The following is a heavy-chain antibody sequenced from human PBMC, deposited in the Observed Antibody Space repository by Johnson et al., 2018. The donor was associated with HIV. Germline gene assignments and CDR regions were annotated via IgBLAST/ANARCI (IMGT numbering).Heavy chain of an antibody. Sequence: VQLVESGGGLVQPGGSLRLSCAASGFIFSSSWLHWVRQAPGKGLEWVSVIYSGGSTYYADSVKGRFTISRDNSKNTLYLQMKSLRAEDTAVYYCAREPSIAAAGGDGAFDIWGQGTMVSVSS. CDR1: GFIFSSSW. CDR2: IYSGGST. CDR3: AREPSIAAAGGDGAFDI. V-gene: IGHV3-66*02. D-gene: IGHD6-13*01. J-gene: IGHJ3*02.